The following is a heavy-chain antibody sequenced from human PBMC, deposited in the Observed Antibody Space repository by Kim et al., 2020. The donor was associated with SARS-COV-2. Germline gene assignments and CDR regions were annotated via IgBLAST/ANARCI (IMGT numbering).Heavy chain of an antibody. CDR1: GFIFSDNY. CDR2: ISSSGRT. Sequence: GGSLRLSCAASGFIFSDNYMAWIRQAPGQGLQWVADISSSGRTSYTESVKGRFTVSRDNAKKSLYLLMNSLRVDDTALYYCARDRHGYNSFDYWGQGTLVTISS. D-gene: IGHD5-12*01. CDR3: ARDRHGYNSFDY. J-gene: IGHJ4*02. V-gene: IGHV3-11*06.